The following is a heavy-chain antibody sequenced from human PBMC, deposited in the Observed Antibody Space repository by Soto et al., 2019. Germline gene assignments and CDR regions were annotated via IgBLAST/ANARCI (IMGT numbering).Heavy chain of an antibody. J-gene: IGHJ6*02. CDR1: GFTVSSNY. V-gene: IGHV3-53*01. CDR2: IYSGGST. Sequence: GGSLRLSCAASGFTVSSNYMSWVRQAPGRGLEWVSVIYSGGSTYYADSVKGRFTISRDNSKNTLYLQMNSLRAEDTAVYYCARGLFYYFWSGYYSYYYYGMDVWGQGTTVTVSS. CDR3: ARGLFYYFWSGYYSYYYYGMDV. D-gene: IGHD3-3*01.